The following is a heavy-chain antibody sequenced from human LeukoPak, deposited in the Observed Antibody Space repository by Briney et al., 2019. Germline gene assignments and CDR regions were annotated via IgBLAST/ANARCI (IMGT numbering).Heavy chain of an antibody. CDR1: GFTFTNYW. CDR2: INSDGSST. V-gene: IGHV3-74*01. J-gene: IGHJ4*02. D-gene: IGHD1-26*01. Sequence: GGSLRLSCAGSGFTFTNYWMHWVRQGPGKGLVWVSRINSDGSSTSYADSVKGRFTISRDNAKNTLYLQMNSLRAEDTAVYYCARDLLSTYSRDYWGQGTLVTVSS. CDR3: ARDLLSTYSRDY.